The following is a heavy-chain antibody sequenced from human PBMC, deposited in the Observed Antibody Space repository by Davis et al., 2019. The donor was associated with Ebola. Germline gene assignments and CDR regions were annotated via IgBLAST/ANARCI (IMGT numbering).Heavy chain of an antibody. D-gene: IGHD2-15*01. CDR3: SVVVAATHDY. Sequence: GGSLRLSCAASGFTFTGSAMHWVRQASGTGPEWVGRIRSKANSYATAYAASVKGRFTISRDDSQNTAYLQMNSLKTEDTAVYYCSVVVAATHDYWGQGTLVTVSS. V-gene: IGHV3-73*01. CDR2: IRSKANSYAT. J-gene: IGHJ4*02. CDR1: GFTFTGSA.